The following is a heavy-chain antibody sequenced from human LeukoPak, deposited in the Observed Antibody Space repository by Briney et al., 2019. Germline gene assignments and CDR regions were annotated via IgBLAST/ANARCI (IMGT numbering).Heavy chain of an antibody. Sequence: ASVKVSCKVSGYTFTELSMHWVRQAPGKGLEWMGGFDPEDGETIYAQKFQGRVTMTEDTSTDTAYMELSSLRSEDTAVYYCATVSIVSGSYAFDYWGQGPLVTVSS. CDR2: FDPEDGET. J-gene: IGHJ4*02. V-gene: IGHV1-24*01. D-gene: IGHD3-16*01. CDR3: ATVSIVSGSYAFDY. CDR1: GYTFTELS.